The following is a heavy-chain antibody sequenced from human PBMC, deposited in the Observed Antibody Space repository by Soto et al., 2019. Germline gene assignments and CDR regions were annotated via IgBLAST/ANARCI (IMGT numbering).Heavy chain of an antibody. D-gene: IGHD5-18*01. CDR3: AKLTWIQLWSRNCVLDY. V-gene: IGHV3-23*01. Sequence: PGGSPRLSCAASGFNFSNFAMSWVRQAPGKGLEWVSGISNSGGTTYYADSVKGRFTISRDNSKNTLHLHMSGLTTEDTAVYYCAKLTWIQLWSRNCVLDYWGHGTLVTVSS. J-gene: IGHJ4*01. CDR2: ISNSGGTT. CDR1: GFNFSNFA.